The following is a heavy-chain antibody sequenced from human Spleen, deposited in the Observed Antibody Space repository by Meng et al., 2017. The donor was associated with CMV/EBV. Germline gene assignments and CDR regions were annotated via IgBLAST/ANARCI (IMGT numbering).Heavy chain of an antibody. CDR2: INPSGGSP. J-gene: IGHJ6*02. CDR3: ARGYCSHTGCYKGAYYDFWNAYSYYFYGMDV. Sequence: ASVKVSCKASGYTFTSYYIHWVRQAPGQGLEWMGIINPSGGSPNYAQKFQDRVTMTTDTSTSTAYMELRSLRYDDTAVYYCARGYCSHTGCYKGAYYDFWNAYSYYFYGMDVWGQGTTVTVSS. D-gene: IGHD3/OR15-3a*01. CDR1: GYTFTSYY. V-gene: IGHV1-46*01.